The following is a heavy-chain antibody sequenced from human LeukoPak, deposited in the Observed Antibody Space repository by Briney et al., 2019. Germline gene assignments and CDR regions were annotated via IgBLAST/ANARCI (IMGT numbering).Heavy chain of an antibody. V-gene: IGHV1-69*05. D-gene: IGHD4/OR15-4a*01. CDR1: GGTFSSYA. CDR2: IIPIFGTA. CDR3: ARDLRMVVKNDAFDI. Sequence: SVKVSCKASGGTFSSYAISWVRQAPGQGLEWMGSIIPIFGTANYAQKFQGRVTITTDESTSTAYMELSSLRSEDTAVYYCARDLRMVVKNDAFDIWGQGTMVTVSS. J-gene: IGHJ3*02.